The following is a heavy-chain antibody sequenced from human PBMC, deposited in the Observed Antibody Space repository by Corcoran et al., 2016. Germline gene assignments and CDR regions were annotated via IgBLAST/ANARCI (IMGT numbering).Heavy chain of an antibody. V-gene: IGHV4-39*07. Sequence: QLQLQESGPGLVKPSETLSLTCTVSGGSISSSSYYWGWIRQPPGKGLEWIGSIYYSGSTYYNPSLKSRVTISVDTSKNQFSLKLSSVTAADTAVYYCALRKGYSYGPLFDYWGQGTLVTVSS. D-gene: IGHD5-18*01. J-gene: IGHJ4*02. CDR1: GGSISSSSYY. CDR3: ALRKGYSYGPLFDY. CDR2: IYYSGST.